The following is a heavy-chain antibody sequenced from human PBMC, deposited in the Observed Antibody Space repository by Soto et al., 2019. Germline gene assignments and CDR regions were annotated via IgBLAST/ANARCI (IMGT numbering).Heavy chain of an antibody. Sequence: EVQLVESGGGLIQPGGSLRLSCAASGFTVSSNYMSWVRQAPGKGLEWVSVIYSGGSTYYADSVKGRFTISRDNSKNTLYLQMNSLRAEDTAVYYCARGLLAGPHWYFDLWGRGTLVTVSS. D-gene: IGHD2-15*01. CDR3: ARGLLAGPHWYFDL. CDR1: GFTVSSNY. J-gene: IGHJ2*01. CDR2: IYSGGST. V-gene: IGHV3-53*01.